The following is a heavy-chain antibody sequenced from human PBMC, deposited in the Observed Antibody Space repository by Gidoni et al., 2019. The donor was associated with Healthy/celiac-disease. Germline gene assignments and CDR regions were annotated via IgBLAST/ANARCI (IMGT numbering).Heavy chain of an antibody. V-gene: IGHV2-26*01. CDR3: ARIVFDYGESIDY. CDR1: GFSPSNARMG. Sequence: QVTLKESGSVLVKPTETLTLTCTVSGFSPSNARMGVSWIRQAPGKALEWLAHIFTNDEKSYSTSLTSRLSVTKDTSKSQVVLTMTNVDPVDTATYYCARIVFDYGESIDYWGQGTLVTVSS. CDR2: IFTNDEK. J-gene: IGHJ4*02. D-gene: IGHD4-17*01.